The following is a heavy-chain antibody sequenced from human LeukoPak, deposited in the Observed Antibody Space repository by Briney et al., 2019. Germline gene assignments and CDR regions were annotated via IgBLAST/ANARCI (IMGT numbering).Heavy chain of an antibody. Sequence: PGGSLRFSCAASGFTFSSYEMNWVRQAPGKGLEWVSYISSSGSTIYYADSVKGRFTISRDNAKNSLYLQMYSLRAEDTAVYYCARAGGGSRRPGYWGQGTLVTVSS. J-gene: IGHJ4*02. D-gene: IGHD1-26*01. CDR2: ISSSGSTI. CDR1: GFTFSSYE. V-gene: IGHV3-48*03. CDR3: ARAGGGSRRPGY.